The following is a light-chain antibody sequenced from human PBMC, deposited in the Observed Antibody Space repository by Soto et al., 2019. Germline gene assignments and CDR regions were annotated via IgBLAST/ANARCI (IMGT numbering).Light chain of an antibody. CDR2: GAS. V-gene: IGKV3-15*01. CDR3: QQYYNSPRT. CDR1: QSVSSN. Sequence: IVMTQSPATLSVSPGDRATISCRASQSVSSNLAWYQQKPGQAPRLLIYGASTRATGIPARFSGSGSGTEFTLTISSLQSEDFAVYYCQQYYNSPRTFGQGTKLEIK. J-gene: IGKJ2*01.